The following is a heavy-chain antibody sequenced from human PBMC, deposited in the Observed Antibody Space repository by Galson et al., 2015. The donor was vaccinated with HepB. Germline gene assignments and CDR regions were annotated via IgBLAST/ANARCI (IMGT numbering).Heavy chain of an antibody. CDR1: GNTFTING. V-gene: IGHV1-18*04. D-gene: IGHD4/OR15-4a*01. J-gene: IGHJ4*02. CDR3: ARDRDYRFDY. CDR2: ISAYGGTI. Sequence: SVKVSCKASGNTFTINGISRVRQTPRQGLEWLGWISAYGGTIKYAQKYQGRITLTRDTSTSTAYVELRSLRSDDTAVYYCARDRDYRFDYWGQGTLVTVPS.